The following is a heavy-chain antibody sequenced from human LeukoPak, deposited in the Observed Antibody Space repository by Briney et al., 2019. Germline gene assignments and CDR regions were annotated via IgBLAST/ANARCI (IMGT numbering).Heavy chain of an antibody. CDR3: ARGMVRGVIQPYYFDY. J-gene: IGHJ4*02. Sequence: GGSLRLSCAASGLTFSSYAMSWVRQAPGKGLEWVSYISSSGSTIYYADSVKGRFTISRDNAKNSLYLQMNSLRAEDTAVYYCARGMVRGVIQPYYFDYWGQGTLVTVSS. V-gene: IGHV3-48*03. D-gene: IGHD3-10*01. CDR2: ISSSGSTI. CDR1: GLTFSSYA.